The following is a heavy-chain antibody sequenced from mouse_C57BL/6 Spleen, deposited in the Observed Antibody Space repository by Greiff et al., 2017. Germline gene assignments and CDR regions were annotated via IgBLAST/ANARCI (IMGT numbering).Heavy chain of an antibody. Sequence: EVQLVESEGGLVQPGSSMKLSCTASGFTFSDYYMAWVRQVPEKGLEWVANINYDGSSTYYLDSLKSRFIISRDNAKNILYLQMSSLKSEDTATYYCARGYGSSSYYFDYWGQGTTLTVSS. CDR1: GFTFSDYY. CDR2: INYDGSST. J-gene: IGHJ2*01. D-gene: IGHD1-1*01. V-gene: IGHV5-16*01. CDR3: ARGYGSSSYYFDY.